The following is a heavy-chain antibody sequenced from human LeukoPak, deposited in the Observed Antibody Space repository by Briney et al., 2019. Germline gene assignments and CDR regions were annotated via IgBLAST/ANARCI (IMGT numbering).Heavy chain of an antibody. V-gene: IGHV1-69*13. CDR1: GYTFTGYY. Sequence: SVKVSCKASGYTFTGYYMHWVRQAPGQGLEWMGGIIPIFGTANYAQKFQGRVTITADESTSTAYMELSSLRSEDTAVYYCARGVMATLYYFDYWGQGTLVTVSS. D-gene: IGHD5-24*01. CDR3: ARGVMATLYYFDY. J-gene: IGHJ4*02. CDR2: IIPIFGTA.